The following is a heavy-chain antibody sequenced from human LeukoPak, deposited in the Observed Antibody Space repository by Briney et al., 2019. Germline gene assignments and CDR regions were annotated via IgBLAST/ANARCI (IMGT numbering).Heavy chain of an antibody. CDR3: ARDTKQLVSLSFDP. CDR2: ISYDGSNK. J-gene: IGHJ5*02. Sequence: GGSLRRSCAASGFTFSSYGMHWVRQAPGKGLEWVAVISYDGSNKYYADSVKGRLTISRDNSKNTLYLQMNSLRAEDTAVYYCARDTKQLVSLSFDPWGQGTPVTVSS. V-gene: IGHV3-30*03. CDR1: GFTFSSYG. D-gene: IGHD6-6*01.